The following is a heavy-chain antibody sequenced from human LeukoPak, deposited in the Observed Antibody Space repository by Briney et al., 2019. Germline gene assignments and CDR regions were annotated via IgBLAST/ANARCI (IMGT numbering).Heavy chain of an antibody. V-gene: IGHV3-74*01. J-gene: IGHJ4*02. D-gene: IGHD2-21*02. CDR2: INSDGSST. CDR3: AKDLLGLTAPKAYFDF. CDR1: GFTLSSYW. Sequence: GGSLRLSCAASGFTLSSYWMHWVRQAPGKGLVWVSRINSDGSSTGYADSVKGRFTISRDNSKTTVYLQMNSLEIEDTAVYYCAKDLLGLTAPKAYFDFWGQGTLVTVSS.